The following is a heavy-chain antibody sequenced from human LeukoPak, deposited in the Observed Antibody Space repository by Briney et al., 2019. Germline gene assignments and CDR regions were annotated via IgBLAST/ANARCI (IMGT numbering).Heavy chain of an antibody. V-gene: IGHV3-73*01. CDR3: TSGTHHTHGDYVPYFDY. CDR2: IRSKANSYAT. D-gene: IGHD4-17*01. Sequence: SGGSLRLSCAASGFTFSGSAMHWVRQASGKGLEWVGRIRSKANSYATAYAASVKGRFTISRDDSKNTAYLQMNSLKTEDTAVYYCTSGTHHTHGDYVPYFDYWGQGTLVTVSS. CDR1: GFTFSGSA. J-gene: IGHJ4*02.